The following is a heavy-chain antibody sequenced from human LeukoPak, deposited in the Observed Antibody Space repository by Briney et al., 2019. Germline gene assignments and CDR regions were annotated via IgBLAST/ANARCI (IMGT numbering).Heavy chain of an antibody. CDR3: ARDDYGDYPPWDY. Sequence: GGSLRLSCAASGFTFSSYWMHWVRQAPGKGLVWVSRINSGGSSTSYADSVKGRFTISRDNAKNTLYLQMNSLRAEDTAVYYCARDDYGDYPPWDYWGQGTLVTVSS. CDR1: GFTFSSYW. V-gene: IGHV3-74*01. CDR2: INSGGSST. D-gene: IGHD4-17*01. J-gene: IGHJ4*02.